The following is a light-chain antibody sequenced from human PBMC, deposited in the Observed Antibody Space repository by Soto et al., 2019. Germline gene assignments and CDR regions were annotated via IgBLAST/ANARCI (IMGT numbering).Light chain of an antibody. J-gene: IGKJ5*01. CDR3: QQTNSFPLT. V-gene: IGKV1D-12*01. CDR2: AAS. Sequence: DIQMTQSPSSVSASVGERVTITCRASQDISSSLGWYQQKPGKAPKLLIYAASTLQGGVPSRFSSSGSGTDFTLAINSLQPEDFATYYCQQTNSFPLTFGQGTRLDIK. CDR1: QDISSS.